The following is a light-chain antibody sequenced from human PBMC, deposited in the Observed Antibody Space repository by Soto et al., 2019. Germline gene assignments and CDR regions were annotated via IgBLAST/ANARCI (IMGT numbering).Light chain of an antibody. V-gene: IGLV2-11*01. CDR1: ISDVGDYNY. CDR3: CSYADNTRV. CDR2: DVS. Sequence: QSALTQPRSVSGSPGQSVTISCTGTISDVGDYNYVSWYQQHPDKAPKLMIYDVSTRPSGVPDRFSGSKSGNTASLTISGLQAEDEADYYCCSYADNTRVFGGGTTLTVL. J-gene: IGLJ2*01.